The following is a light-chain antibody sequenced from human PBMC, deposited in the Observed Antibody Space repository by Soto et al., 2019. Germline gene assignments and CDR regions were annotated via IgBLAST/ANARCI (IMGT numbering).Light chain of an antibody. CDR1: QSIAPNY. CDR3: QQHDDSFTWT. CDR2: GAS. V-gene: IGKV3-20*01. Sequence: EIVFTQSPGTLSLSPGEKAILSCRASQSIAPNYLAWYQQKPGQAPRLLIYGASSRATGIPDRFSGSGSGTDFTLTISRLXPEDFAVYFCQQHDDSFTWTFGQGTKVDIK. J-gene: IGKJ1*01.